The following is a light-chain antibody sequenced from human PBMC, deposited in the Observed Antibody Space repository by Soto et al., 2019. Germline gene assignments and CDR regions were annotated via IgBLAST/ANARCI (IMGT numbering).Light chain of an antibody. CDR1: QSVSSSY. Sequence: EIVLTQSPGTLSLSPGQRATLACRASQSVSSSYLTWYQQKPGQAPRLLIYGASTRATGIPDRFSGSGSRTDFTLTISRLEPDDFAVYYCQQYVTSGFTFGHGTKVDIK. J-gene: IGKJ3*01. V-gene: IGKV3-20*01. CDR3: QQYVTSGFT. CDR2: GAS.